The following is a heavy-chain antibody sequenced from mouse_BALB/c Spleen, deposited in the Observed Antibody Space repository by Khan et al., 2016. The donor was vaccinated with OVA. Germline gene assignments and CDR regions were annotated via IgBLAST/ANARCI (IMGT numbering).Heavy chain of an antibody. J-gene: IGHJ2*01. Sequence: EVQLQQSGPELVKPGASVKMSCKTSGYTFTDYTLHWVKQSHGKSLEWIGNVNPNIGNTRYNQKFKDKATLTLDKSSRTTYMELRSLTSEDSAVYYCVRGNYSYWGQGATLTVSS. D-gene: IGHD1-1*01. CDR2: VNPNIGNT. V-gene: IGHV1-22*01. CDR3: VRGNYSY. CDR1: GYTFTDYT.